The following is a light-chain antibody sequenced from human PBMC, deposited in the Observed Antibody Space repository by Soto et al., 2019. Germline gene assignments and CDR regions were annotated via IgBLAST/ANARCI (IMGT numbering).Light chain of an antibody. CDR3: QQYNSYPWT. Sequence: DIQMTQSPSTLSASVGDRVTITCRASQSISSWLAWYQQKPGKAPKLLIYDATSLESGVPSRFSGSGSGTEFTLTISILQPDDFATYYCQQYNSYPWTFGQETKVEIK. J-gene: IGKJ1*01. CDR1: QSISSW. V-gene: IGKV1-5*01. CDR2: DAT.